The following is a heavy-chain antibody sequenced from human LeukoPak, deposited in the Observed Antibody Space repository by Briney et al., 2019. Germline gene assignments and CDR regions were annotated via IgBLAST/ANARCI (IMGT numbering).Heavy chain of an antibody. J-gene: IGHJ4*02. CDR3: AMDPGIAAAGIGRTLDY. V-gene: IGHV1-18*01. CDR2: ISAYNGNT. Sequence: ASVKVSCKASGYTFTSYGISCVRQAPGQGLAWIGWISAYNGNTNYAQTLQGRVTMTTDTSTSTAYMELRSLRSDDTAVYYCAMDPGIAAAGIGRTLDYWGQGTLVTVSS. D-gene: IGHD6-13*01. CDR1: GYTFTSYG.